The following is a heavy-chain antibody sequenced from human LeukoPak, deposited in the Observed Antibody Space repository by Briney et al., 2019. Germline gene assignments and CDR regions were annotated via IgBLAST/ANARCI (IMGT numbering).Heavy chain of an antibody. J-gene: IGHJ4*02. CDR1: GFTFSSYA. CDR3: ARDSGGGWDY. Sequence: GGSLRLSCAASGFTFSSYAMSWVRQAPGEGLEWVSAISGSGGSTYYADSVKGRFTISRDNSKNTLYLQMNSLRAEDTAVYYCARDSGGGWDYWGQGTLVTVSS. CDR2: ISGSGGST. D-gene: IGHD6-19*01. V-gene: IGHV3-23*01.